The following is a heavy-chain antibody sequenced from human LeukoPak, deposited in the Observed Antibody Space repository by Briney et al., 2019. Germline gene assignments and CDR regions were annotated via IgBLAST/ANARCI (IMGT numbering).Heavy chain of an antibody. V-gene: IGHV1-2*02. J-gene: IGHJ6*03. CDR3: ARDGRAGTYSGYDYPYYYYMDV. Sequence: ASVKVSCKASGYTFTGYYMHWVRQDPGQGLEWMGWINPNSGGTNYAQKFQGRVTMTRDTSISTAYMELSRLRSDDTAVYYCARDGRAGTYSGYDYPYYYYMDVWGKGTTVTISS. D-gene: IGHD5-12*01. CDR2: INPNSGGT. CDR1: GYTFTGYY.